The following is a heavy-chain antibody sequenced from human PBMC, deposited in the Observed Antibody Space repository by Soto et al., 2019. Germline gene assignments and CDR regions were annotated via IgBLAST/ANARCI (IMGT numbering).Heavy chain of an antibody. Sequence: GGSLRLSCAASGFTFSSYGMHWVRQAPGKELEWVAVISYDGSNKYYADSVKGRFTISRDNSKNTLYLQMNSLRAEDTAVYYCAKDYYDSSGLFDYWGQGTLVTVSS. V-gene: IGHV3-30*18. CDR2: ISYDGSNK. J-gene: IGHJ4*02. CDR1: GFTFSSYG. D-gene: IGHD3-22*01. CDR3: AKDYYDSSGLFDY.